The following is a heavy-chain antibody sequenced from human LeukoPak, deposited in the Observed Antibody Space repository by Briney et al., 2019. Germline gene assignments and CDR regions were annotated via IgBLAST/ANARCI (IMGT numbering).Heavy chain of an antibody. D-gene: IGHD1-26*01. CDR1: GFTFSSYS. CDR3: ARDVGASAPDAFDI. V-gene: IGHV3-48*04. J-gene: IGHJ3*02. Sequence: GGSLRLSCAASGFTFSSYSMNWVRQAPGKGLEWVSYISSSSSTIYYADSVKGRFTISRDNAKNSLYLQMNSLRAEDTDVYYCARDVGASAPDAFDIWGQGTMVTVSS. CDR2: ISSSSSTI.